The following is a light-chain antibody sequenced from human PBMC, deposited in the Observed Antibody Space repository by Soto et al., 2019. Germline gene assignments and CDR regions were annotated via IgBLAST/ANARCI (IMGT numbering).Light chain of an antibody. CDR3: QQYYSWPL. Sequence: EIVMTQSPATLSVSPGEGATLSCRASQSVGNKLAWYQQKPGQPPSLLIYDTSTRAAAVPARFSGSGSGTAFTLTITCLQSEDFAVYYCQQYYSWPLFGPGTKVEI. V-gene: IGKV3-15*01. J-gene: IGKJ3*01. CDR2: DTS. CDR1: QSVGNK.